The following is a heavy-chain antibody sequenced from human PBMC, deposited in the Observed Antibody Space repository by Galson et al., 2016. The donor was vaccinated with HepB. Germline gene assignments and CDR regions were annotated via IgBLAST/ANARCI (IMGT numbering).Heavy chain of an antibody. CDR2: INGDGSIT. D-gene: IGHD1-1*01. Sequence: SLRLSRAASGFTFSSHWIHWVRQGPGKGLVWVSRINGDGSITTYADSVKGRFTISRDNAKNTLYLQMNSLRAADTAVYYCVRGTVDKPGLDVWGQGTTVTVSS. CDR1: GFTFSSHW. CDR3: VRGTVDKPGLDV. J-gene: IGHJ6*02. V-gene: IGHV3-74*01.